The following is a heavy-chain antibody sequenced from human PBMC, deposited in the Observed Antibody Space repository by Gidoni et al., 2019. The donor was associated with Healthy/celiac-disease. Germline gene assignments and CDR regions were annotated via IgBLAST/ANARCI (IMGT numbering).Heavy chain of an antibody. V-gene: IGHV4-59*08. J-gene: IGHJ3*02. Sequence: QVQLQESGPGLVKPSETLSLTCTVPGGSISSYYWSWIRQPPGKGLEWIGYIYYSGSTNYNPSLKSRVTISVDTSKNQFSLKLSSVTAADTAVYYCARGQWLDAFDIWGQGTMVTVSS. D-gene: IGHD5-18*01. CDR3: ARGQWLDAFDI. CDR1: GGSISSYY. CDR2: IYYSGST.